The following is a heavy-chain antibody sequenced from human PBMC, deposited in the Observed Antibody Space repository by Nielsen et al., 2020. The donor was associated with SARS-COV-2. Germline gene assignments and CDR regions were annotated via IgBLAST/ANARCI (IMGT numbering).Heavy chain of an antibody. V-gene: IGHV4-59*01. CDR1: GGSITRYY. D-gene: IGHD3-3*01. CDR3: ARIAPITIFGVVSWFDP. Sequence: SETLSLTCTVSGGSITRYYWTWIRQSPGKGLEWIGYIDDSGSTNYSPSLKSRVTMSVDTSKNQFSLKLTSVTAADTAVYYCARIAPITIFGVVSWFDPWGQGTLVTVSS. CDR2: IDDSGST. J-gene: IGHJ5*02.